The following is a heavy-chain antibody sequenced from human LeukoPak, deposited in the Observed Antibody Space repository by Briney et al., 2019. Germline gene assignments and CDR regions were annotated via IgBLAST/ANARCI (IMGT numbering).Heavy chain of an antibody. CDR2: IDYSGST. D-gene: IGHD1-26*01. J-gene: IGHJ4*02. CDR3: ARPLWKYVGATPFDY. CDR1: VVFITNSAYF. Sequence: PSETLSLNCTVSVVFITNSAYFWAWLRHPPGKGLEWVGSIDYSGSTYHNPSLRSRITLSVDLSKHQFSLRLSSVTAADTAVYFCARPLWKYVGATPFDYWGQGTLVTVSS. V-gene: IGHV4-39*01.